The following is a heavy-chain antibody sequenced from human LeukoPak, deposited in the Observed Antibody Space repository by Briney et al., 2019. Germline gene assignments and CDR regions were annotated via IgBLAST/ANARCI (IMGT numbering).Heavy chain of an antibody. CDR3: ARDRIANDYGDYYYYYGMDV. CDR2: IWYDGSNK. CDR1: GFTFSSYG. Sequence: GRSLRLSCAASGFTFSSYGMHWVRQAPGKGLEWVAVIWYDGSNKYYADSVKGRFTISRDNSKNTLYLQMNSLRAEDTAVYYCARDRIANDYGDYYYYYGMDVWGQGTTVTVSS. D-gene: IGHD4-17*01. V-gene: IGHV3-33*01. J-gene: IGHJ6*02.